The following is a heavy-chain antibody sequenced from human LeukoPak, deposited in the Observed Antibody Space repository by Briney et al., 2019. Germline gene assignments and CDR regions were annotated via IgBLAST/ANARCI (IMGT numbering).Heavy chain of an antibody. CDR2: IKSKTDGGTT. J-gene: IGHJ4*02. CDR3: TTGLHYYDSSAYYSIDY. CDR1: GVTFSNVW. D-gene: IGHD3-22*01. Sequence: GGSLRLSCAASGVTFSNVWMSWVRQAPGKGLEWVGRIKSKTDGGTTDYAAPVKGRVTISRDDSKNTLYLKMNSLKTEDTAVYYCTTGLHYYDSSAYYSIDYWGQGTLVTVSS. V-gene: IGHV3-15*01.